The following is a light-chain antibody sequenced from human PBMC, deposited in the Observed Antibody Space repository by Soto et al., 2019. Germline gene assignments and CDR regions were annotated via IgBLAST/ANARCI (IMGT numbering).Light chain of an antibody. CDR3: ATWDSSLSGGV. CDR2: EDN. V-gene: IGLV1-51*02. Sequence: QSVLTQPPSVSAAPGQKVTISCSGSSSNIENNYVSWYRQLPGTAPTLLIYEDNKRPSGIPDRFSGSKSGTSATLGITGLETGDEADYYCATWDSSLSGGVFGTGTKVTVL. J-gene: IGLJ1*01. CDR1: SSNIENNY.